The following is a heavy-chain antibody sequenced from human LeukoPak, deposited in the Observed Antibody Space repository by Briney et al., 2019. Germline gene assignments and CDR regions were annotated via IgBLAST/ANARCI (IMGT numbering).Heavy chain of an antibody. CDR3: ARGDALRYFDWLLYPYYYYGMDV. V-gene: IGHV1-46*01. Sequence: PVASVKVSCKASGYTFTNYYMQWVRQAPGQGLEWMGVINPSGGHTSYAQKFQGRVTMTRDTSTSTVYMELSSLRSEDTAVYYCARGDALRYFDWLLYPYYYYGMDVWGQGTTVTVSS. CDR2: INPSGGHT. CDR1: GYTFTNYY. D-gene: IGHD3-9*01. J-gene: IGHJ6*02.